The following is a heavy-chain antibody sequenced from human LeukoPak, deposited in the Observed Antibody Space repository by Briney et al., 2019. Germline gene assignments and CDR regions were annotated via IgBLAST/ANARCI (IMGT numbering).Heavy chain of an antibody. CDR2: IRYDGSNK. CDR3: AKDHYMYYYDSSWLNY. V-gene: IGHV3-30*02. D-gene: IGHD3-22*01. Sequence: QPGGSLRLSCAASGFTFSSYGMHWVRQAPGKGLEWVAFIRYDGSNKYYADSVKGRFTISRDNSKNTLYLQMNSLRAEDTAVYYCAKDHYMYYYDSSWLNYWGQGTLVTVSS. CDR1: GFTFSSYG. J-gene: IGHJ4*02.